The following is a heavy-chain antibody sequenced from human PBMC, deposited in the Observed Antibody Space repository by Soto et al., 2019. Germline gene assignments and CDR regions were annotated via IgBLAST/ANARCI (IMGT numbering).Heavy chain of an antibody. CDR1: EFTFSLYG. CDR2: ITSDGSHK. CDR3: AKGGDFDY. J-gene: IGHJ4*02. V-gene: IGHV3-30*18. Sequence: QVHLVESGGGVIQPGRSLRLSCAASEFTFSLYGMQWVRQAPGKGLEWVAIITSDGSHKYYGDSVKGRFTISRDNSKNTLYLQMNSLRAEDTAVYYCAKGGDFDYWGQGTLVTVSS.